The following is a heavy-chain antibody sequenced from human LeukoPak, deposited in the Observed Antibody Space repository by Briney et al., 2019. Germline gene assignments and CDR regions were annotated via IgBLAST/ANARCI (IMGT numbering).Heavy chain of an antibody. CDR3: ANPPQLHDSSGYYHY. J-gene: IGHJ4*02. Sequence: GGSLRLSCAASGFTFSSYAMSWVRQAPGKGLEWVSAISGSGGSTYYPDSVKGRFTVSRDNAKKTPYLQMNSRRAEDTAVYYCANPPQLHDSSGYYHYWGQGTLVTVSS. V-gene: IGHV3-23*01. CDR1: GFTFSSYA. D-gene: IGHD3-22*01. CDR2: ISGSGGST.